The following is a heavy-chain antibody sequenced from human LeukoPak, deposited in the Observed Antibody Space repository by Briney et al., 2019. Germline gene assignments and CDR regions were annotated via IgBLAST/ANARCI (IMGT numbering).Heavy chain of an antibody. CDR3: ARDFTTWGYSGLFDY. V-gene: IGHV3-48*03. J-gene: IGHJ4*02. D-gene: IGHD1-26*01. CDR1: GFTFSDSE. CDR2: INSYGSIV. Sequence: PGGSLRLSCAVSGFTFSDSEMNWVRQAPGKGLEWVSYINSYGSIVYYADSVKGRFTISRDNAKNSLFLQMNSLRPEDAAVYYCARDFTTWGYSGLFDYWGQGTLVTVSS.